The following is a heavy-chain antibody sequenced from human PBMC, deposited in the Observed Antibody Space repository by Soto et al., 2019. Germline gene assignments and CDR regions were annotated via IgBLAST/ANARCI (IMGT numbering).Heavy chain of an antibody. V-gene: IGHV3-23*01. CDR1: GFTFSSYA. CDR2: VSIGGST. D-gene: IGHD2-15*01. Sequence: GGSLRLSCAASGFTFSSYAMGLVRQGPGKGLEWVAVVSIGGSTHYADSVRGRFTISRDNSKNTLSLQMNSLTAEDTAVYFCAKRRGAGGHFDYWGQGALVTVSS. CDR3: AKRRGAGGHFDY. J-gene: IGHJ4*02.